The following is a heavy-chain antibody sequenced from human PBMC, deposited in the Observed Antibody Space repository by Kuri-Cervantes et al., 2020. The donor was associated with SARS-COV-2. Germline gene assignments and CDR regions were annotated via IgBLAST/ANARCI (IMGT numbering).Heavy chain of an antibody. CDR3: GREDWFDP. CDR1: GFTFDDYA. Sequence: LSLTCAASGFTFDDYAMHWVRQAPGKGLEWVSLISWDGGSTYYADSVKGRFTISRDNSKNSLYLQMNSLRAEDTAVYYCGREDWFDPWGQGTLVTVSS. J-gene: IGHJ5*02. V-gene: IGHV3-43D*03. CDR2: ISWDGGST. D-gene: IGHD1-26*01.